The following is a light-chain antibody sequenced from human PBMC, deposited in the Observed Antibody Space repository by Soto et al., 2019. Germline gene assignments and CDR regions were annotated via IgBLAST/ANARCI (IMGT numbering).Light chain of an antibody. J-gene: IGKJ1*01. Sequence: EIVLTQSPATLSLSPGERATLSCRSSQSVGSFLAWYQQKPGQAPRLLIYDTSIRATGIPARFSGSGSGTDFTLTISSLEPEDFAVYYCQQYGSSPPWTFGQGTKVDIK. CDR1: QSVGSF. V-gene: IGKV3-11*01. CDR2: DTS. CDR3: QQYGSSPPWT.